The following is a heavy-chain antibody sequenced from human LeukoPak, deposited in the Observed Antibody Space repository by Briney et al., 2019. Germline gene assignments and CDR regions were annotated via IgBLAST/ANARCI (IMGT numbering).Heavy chain of an antibody. CDR2: ISSSGTTI. V-gene: IGHV3-48*03. CDR3: ARSAGGGDLDY. J-gene: IGHJ4*02. D-gene: IGHD4-17*01. CDR1: GFTFSSYE. Sequence: GGSLRLSCAASGFTFSSYEMNWVRQAPGKGLEWVSYISSSGTTIYYADSVKGRFTISRDNAKNSLYLQMNSLRAEDTAVYFCARSAGGGDLDYWGQGTLVTASP.